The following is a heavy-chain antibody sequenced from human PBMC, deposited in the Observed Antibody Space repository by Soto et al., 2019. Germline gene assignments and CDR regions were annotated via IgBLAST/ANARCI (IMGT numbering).Heavy chain of an antibody. Sequence: SETLSLTCAVSGYSISSGYYWGWIRQPPGMGLEWIGNIYHSGSTYYNPSLKSRVTISVDTSKNQFSLKLSSVTAADTAVYYCARGPPPGDIPPYYSGMDVWSQGTTVTVSS. V-gene: IGHV4-38-2*01. CDR2: IYHSGST. CDR3: ARGPPPGDIPPYYSGMDV. CDR1: GYSISSGYY. J-gene: IGHJ6*02. D-gene: IGHD3-10*01.